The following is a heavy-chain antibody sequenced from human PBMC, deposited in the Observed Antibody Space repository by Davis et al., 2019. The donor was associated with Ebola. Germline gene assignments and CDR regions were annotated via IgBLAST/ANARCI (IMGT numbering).Heavy chain of an antibody. CDR2: ISSSSSYT. CDR3: ARAGYCSGGSCYWSLGYWFDP. Sequence: GESLKISCAASGFTFNTYRMHWVRQAPGKGLEWVSYISSSSSYTNYADSVKGRFTISRDNAKNSLYLQMNSLRAEDTAVYYCARAGYCSGGSCYWSLGYWFDPWGQGTLVTVSS. J-gene: IGHJ5*02. V-gene: IGHV3-21*05. D-gene: IGHD2-15*01. CDR1: GFTFNTYR.